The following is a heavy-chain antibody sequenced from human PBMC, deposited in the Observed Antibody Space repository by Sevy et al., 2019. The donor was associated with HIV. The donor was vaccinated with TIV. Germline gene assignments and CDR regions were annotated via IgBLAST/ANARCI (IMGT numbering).Heavy chain of an antibody. V-gene: IGHV3-53*01. D-gene: IGHD1-7*01. J-gene: IGHJ3*02. CDR2: IYSGGGT. CDR3: ATGVGTTFGAFDI. CDR1: GFTVSSNY. Sequence: GGSLRLSCAASGFTVSSNYMSWVRQAPGKGLEWVSAIYSGGGTYYVDSVKGRFTISGDNSKNTLYLQMNSLRAEDTAVYYCATGVGTTFGAFDIWGQGTMVTVSS.